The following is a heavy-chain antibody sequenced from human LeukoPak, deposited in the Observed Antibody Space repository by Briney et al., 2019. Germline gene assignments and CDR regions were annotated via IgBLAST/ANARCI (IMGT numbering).Heavy chain of an antibody. Sequence: GASVKVSCKASGYTFTSYGISWVRQAPGRGLEWMGWISTYNGNTNYAQKLQGRVTMTTEISTSTAYMELRSLRSDDTAVYYCARDQLSKGVWFDPWGQGTLVTVSS. D-gene: IGHD1-1*01. V-gene: IGHV1-18*01. J-gene: IGHJ5*02. CDR3: ARDQLSKGVWFDP. CDR1: GYTFTSYG. CDR2: ISTYNGNT.